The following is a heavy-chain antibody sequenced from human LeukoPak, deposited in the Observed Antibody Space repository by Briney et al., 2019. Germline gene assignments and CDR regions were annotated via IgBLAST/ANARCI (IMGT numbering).Heavy chain of an antibody. Sequence: SQTLSLTCAISGDSVSSNSAAWNWIRQSPSRGLEWLGGTYYRSKWYNDYAVSVKSRITINPDTSKNQFSLQLNSVTPEDTAVYYCARADYGGNSGRFLRYYYYYYYMDVWGKGTTVTVSS. V-gene: IGHV6-1*01. CDR3: ARADYGGNSGRFLRYYYYYYYMDV. D-gene: IGHD4-23*01. CDR2: TYYRSKWYN. J-gene: IGHJ6*03. CDR1: GDSVSSNSAA.